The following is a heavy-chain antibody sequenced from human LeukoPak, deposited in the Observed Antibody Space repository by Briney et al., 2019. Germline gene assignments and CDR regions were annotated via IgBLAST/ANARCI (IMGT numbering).Heavy chain of an antibody. CDR3: AREGHSGDYFDY. CDR1: GFTFSSYW. D-gene: IGHD2-21*01. V-gene: IGHV3-7*05. J-gene: IGHJ4*02. CDR2: IKRDGGEK. Sequence: GGSLRLSCVVSGFTFSSYWMSWVRQAPGKGLEWVANIKRDGGEKYYVDSVKGRFTISRDNAKKSLYLQMNSMRAEDTAVYYCAREGHSGDYFDYWGQGTLVTVSS.